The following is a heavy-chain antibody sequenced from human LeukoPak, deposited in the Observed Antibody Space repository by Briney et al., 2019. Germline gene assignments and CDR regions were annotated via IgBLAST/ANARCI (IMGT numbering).Heavy chain of an antibody. CDR1: GGSISTGDYY. J-gene: IGHJ4*02. Sequence: PSETLSLTCTVSGGSISTGDYYWSWIRQPPGKGLEWIGEINHSGSTNYNPSLKSRVTISVDTSKNQFSLKLSSVTAADTAVYYCASAARHRFDYWGQGTLVTVSS. V-gene: IGHV4-34*01. CDR3: ASAARHRFDY. CDR2: INHSGST. D-gene: IGHD6-6*01.